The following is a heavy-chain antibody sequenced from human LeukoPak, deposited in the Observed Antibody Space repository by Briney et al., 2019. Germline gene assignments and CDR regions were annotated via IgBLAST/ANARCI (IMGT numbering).Heavy chain of an antibody. D-gene: IGHD6-19*01. CDR3: ARDPDSGSGWYGEYYFDY. CDR1: GFTFSSYA. J-gene: IGHJ4*02. Sequence: GSLRLSCAASGFTFSSYAMHWVRQAPGKGLEWVAVISYDGSNKYYADSMKGRFTISRDNSKNMLYLQMNSLRAEDTAVYYCARDPDSGSGWYGEYYFDYWGQGTLVTVSS. V-gene: IGHV3-30*04. CDR2: ISYDGSNK.